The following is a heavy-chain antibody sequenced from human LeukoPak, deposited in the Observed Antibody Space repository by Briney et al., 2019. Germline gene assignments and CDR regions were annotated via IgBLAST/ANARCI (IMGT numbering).Heavy chain of an antibody. Sequence: GGSLRLSCAVSGFTFSSYWMNWVRQAPGEGLEGVASIRQDGGEKSYVDSVKGRFTISRDNTKNSLYLQISSLRAEDTAVYYCARDGTAAGLYFDLWGQGTLVTVSS. D-gene: IGHD6-13*01. CDR1: GFTFSSYW. V-gene: IGHV3-7*01. CDR2: IRQDGGEK. J-gene: IGHJ4*01. CDR3: ARDGTAAGLYFDL.